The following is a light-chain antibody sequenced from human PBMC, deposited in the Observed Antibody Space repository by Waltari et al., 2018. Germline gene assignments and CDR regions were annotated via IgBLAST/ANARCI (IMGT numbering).Light chain of an antibody. J-gene: IGKJ4*02. Sequence: DIQMTQSPSSLSASVGDRVTITCQASRDIRQFLNWYQQKSGKAPKLLIYDTYNLETGVSSRFSGRGSGTNFTFTSNSLQPEDVATYYCQQYDNLPSVAFGGGTTVDIK. CDR3: QQYDNLPSVA. CDR1: RDIRQF. V-gene: IGKV1-33*01. CDR2: DTY.